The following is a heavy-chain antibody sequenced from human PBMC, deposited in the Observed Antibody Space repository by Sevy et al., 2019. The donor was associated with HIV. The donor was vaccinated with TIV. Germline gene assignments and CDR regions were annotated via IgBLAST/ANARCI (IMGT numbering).Heavy chain of an antibody. CDR1: GYTFSSYG. V-gene: IGHV1-18*01. J-gene: IGHJ6*02. D-gene: IGHD3-10*01. CDR2: ISDYNGYT. Sequence: ASVKVSCKASGYTFSSYGISWVRQAPAQGLEWMGWISDYNGYTNYAHKFQGRVTMSTETSTRTAYMELRSLGSDDTAVYFCAREGYYYRSGTYRPPNYYGMDVWGQGTAVTVSS. CDR3: AREGYYYRSGTYRPPNYYGMDV.